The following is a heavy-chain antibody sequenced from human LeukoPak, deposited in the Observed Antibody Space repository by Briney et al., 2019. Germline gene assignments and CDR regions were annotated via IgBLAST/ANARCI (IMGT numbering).Heavy chain of an antibody. CDR3: ARAVAERAPFGY. CDR2: VYYSGSA. V-gene: IGHV4-59*01. Sequence: SETLSLTCTVSGGSIGSFYWSWIRQFPGKGLEWIGFVYYSGSANYGPSLKSRVTISVDTAKNQFSLRLTSVTAADTAVYYCARAVAERAPFGYWGQGSLVTVSS. D-gene: IGHD6-19*01. CDR1: GGSIGSFY. J-gene: IGHJ4*02.